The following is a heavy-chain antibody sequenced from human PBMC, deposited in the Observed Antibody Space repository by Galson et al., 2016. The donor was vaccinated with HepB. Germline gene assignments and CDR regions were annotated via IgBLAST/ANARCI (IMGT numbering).Heavy chain of an antibody. CDR1: GYTFTSYA. CDR3: ARGLGGSGSFHF. Sequence: SGYTFTSYAFHWVRQAPGQRLEWVGSINGGTGDTESSQKFQDRVIFSRDTSASTAYMEIRGLRSEETAVFYCARGLGGSGSFHFWGQGTLVIVSS. J-gene: IGHJ4*02. D-gene: IGHD3-10*01. CDR2: INGGTGDT. V-gene: IGHV1-3*01.